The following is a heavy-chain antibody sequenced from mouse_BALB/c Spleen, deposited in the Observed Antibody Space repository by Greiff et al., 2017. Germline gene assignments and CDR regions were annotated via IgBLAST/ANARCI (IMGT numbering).Heavy chain of an antibody. D-gene: IGHD2-3*01. V-gene: IGHV5-12-2*01. CDR3: ASLYLRYFDY. CDR2: ISNGGGST. J-gene: IGHJ2*01. CDR1: GFTFSSYT. Sequence: EVKVVESGGGLVQPGGSLKLSCAASGFTFSSYTMSWVRQTPEKRLEWVAYISNGGGSTYYPDTVKGRFTISRDNAKNTLYLQMSSLKSEDTAMYYCASLYLRYFDYWGQGTTLTVSS.